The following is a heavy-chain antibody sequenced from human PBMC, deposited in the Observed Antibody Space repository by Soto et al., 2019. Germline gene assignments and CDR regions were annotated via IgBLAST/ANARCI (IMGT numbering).Heavy chain of an antibody. V-gene: IGHV4-30-4*01. CDR1: GVSVTNGDYY. CDR2: IYYTETT. CDR3: ARQRRGGYWFDP. J-gene: IGHJ5*02. Sequence: SETLSLTCAVSGVSVTNGDYYWTWMRQSPGKGLEWIGNIYYTETTNYNPSLNSRLSISIDTSRNQFSLQLTSVTAADTAICYCARQRRGGYWFDPWGQGTLVTVSS.